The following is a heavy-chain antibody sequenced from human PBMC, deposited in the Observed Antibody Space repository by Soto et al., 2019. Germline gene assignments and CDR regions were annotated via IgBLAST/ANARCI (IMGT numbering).Heavy chain of an antibody. CDR3: ARGRVEQWLVFGSWFDP. Sequence: SETLSLTCAVYGGSFSGYYWSWIRQPPGKGLEWIGEINHSGSTNYNPSLKSRVTISVDTSKNQFSLKLSSVTAADTAVYYCARGRVEQWLVFGSWFDPWGKGTLVTVSS. CDR2: INHSGST. J-gene: IGHJ5*02. V-gene: IGHV4-34*01. CDR1: GGSFSGYY. D-gene: IGHD6-19*01.